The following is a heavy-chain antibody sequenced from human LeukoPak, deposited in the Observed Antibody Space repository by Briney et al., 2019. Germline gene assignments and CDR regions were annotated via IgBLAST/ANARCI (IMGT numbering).Heavy chain of an antibody. CDR2: KNLSSGNT. Sequence: ASVKVSCKASGYTFSNYDINWLRQATGQGLEWRGWKNLSSGNTGYAQKFQDRVTMTRGTTINTAYMPLSSLTTEDTAVYYCARGPSCSSVTCPYWFNPWGQGTLVTVSS. J-gene: IGHJ5*02. CDR3: ARGPSCSSVTCPYWFNP. V-gene: IGHV1-8*01. CDR1: GYTFSNYD. D-gene: IGHD2-2*01.